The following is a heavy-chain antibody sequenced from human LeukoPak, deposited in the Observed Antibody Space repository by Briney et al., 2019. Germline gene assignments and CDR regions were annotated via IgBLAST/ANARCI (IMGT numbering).Heavy chain of an antibody. CDR2: IYPGDSDT. CDR3: ARGGGNSYDYFGY. V-gene: IGHV5-51*01. Sequence: GESLKISCKGSGYSFTSYWIGWVRQMPGKGPEWMGIIYPGDSDTRYSPSFQGQVTISADKSITTAYLQWSSLKASDTAMYFCARGGGNSYDYFGYWGQGTLVTVSS. CDR1: GYSFTSYW. J-gene: IGHJ4*02. D-gene: IGHD4-23*01.